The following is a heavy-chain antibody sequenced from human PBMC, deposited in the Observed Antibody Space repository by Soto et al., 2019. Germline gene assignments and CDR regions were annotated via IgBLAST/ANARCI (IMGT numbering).Heavy chain of an antibody. V-gene: IGHV1-69*13. Sequence: SVKVSCKASGGTFISYAISWVRQAPGQGLEWMGGIIPIFGTANYAQKFQGRVTITADESTSTAYMELSSLRSEDTAVYSCASLRYCSGGICYSFDYWGQGTLVTVSS. J-gene: IGHJ4*02. D-gene: IGHD2-15*01. CDR3: ASLRYCSGGICYSFDY. CDR2: IIPIFGTA. CDR1: GGTFISYA.